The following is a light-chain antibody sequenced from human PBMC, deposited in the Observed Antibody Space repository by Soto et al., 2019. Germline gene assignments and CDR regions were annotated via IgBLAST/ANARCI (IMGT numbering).Light chain of an antibody. CDR3: QQYNQWPIT. J-gene: IGKJ5*01. V-gene: IGKV3-15*01. CDR2: GVS. Sequence: ERIMTQSPATLSVSPGERATLSCRASQSVGTNIAWYRQKPGQAPRLLIYGVSARATGIPDRFSGGGSGTEFTLTISSLQSEDFAVYYCQQYNQWPITFGQGTRPQIK. CDR1: QSVGTN.